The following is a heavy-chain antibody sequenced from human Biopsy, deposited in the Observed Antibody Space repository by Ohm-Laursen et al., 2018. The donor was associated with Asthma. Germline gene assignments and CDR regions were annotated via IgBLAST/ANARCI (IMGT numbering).Heavy chain of an antibody. V-gene: IGHV4-30-4*01. CDR2: IYYIGST. CDR1: GGSISSGAHY. J-gene: IGHJ4*02. D-gene: IGHD1-1*01. Sequence: SQTLSLTCTVSGGSISSGAHYWSWVRQPPGKGLEWIGYIYYIGSTYYNPPLKSRVAISLDTSKNQFSLKLSSVTAADTAVYFCARRGGVRRYFDYWGQGTLVTVSS. CDR3: ARRGGVRRYFDY.